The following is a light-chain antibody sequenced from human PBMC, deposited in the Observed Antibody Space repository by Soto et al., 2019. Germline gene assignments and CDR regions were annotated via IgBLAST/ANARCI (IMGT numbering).Light chain of an antibody. V-gene: IGKV3-11*01. CDR3: QQRSNWPRT. Sequence: EIVLTPSPATLSWSPGERATLSCRASQSVSSYLAWYQQKPGQAPRLLIYDASNRATGIPARFSGSGSGTDFTLTISSLEPEDFAVYYCQQRSNWPRTFGGGTKVDIK. CDR2: DAS. J-gene: IGKJ4*01. CDR1: QSVSSY.